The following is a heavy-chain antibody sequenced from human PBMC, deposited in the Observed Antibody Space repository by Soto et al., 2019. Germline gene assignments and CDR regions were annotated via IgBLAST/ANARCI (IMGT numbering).Heavy chain of an antibody. Sequence: GSLKLSCAASGFTLWSYAMSWGRPAPGKGLEWVSAISGSGGSTYYADSVKGRFAISRDNSKNTLYLQMNSLRAEDTAVYYCAKDKFSFTTFGVVIVWGQGTLVTVSS. CDR3: AKDKFSFTTFGVVIV. J-gene: IGHJ4*02. CDR2: ISGSGGST. CDR1: GFTLWSYA. V-gene: IGHV3-23*01. D-gene: IGHD3-3*01.